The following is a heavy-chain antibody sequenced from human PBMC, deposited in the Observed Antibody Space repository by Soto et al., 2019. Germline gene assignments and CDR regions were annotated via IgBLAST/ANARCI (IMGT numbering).Heavy chain of an antibody. Sequence: HGESLKISCEASGYTFTYYWIGWVRQMPGTGLEWMGIIYPPHPEIRYTPSFQDQFTMSVDKAIGTAYLQWSSLKSSDTAMYYWARRPIMITFGGVIAHDYWGQGTLVTVSA. V-gene: IGHV5-51*01. J-gene: IGHJ4*02. D-gene: IGHD3-16*02. CDR3: ARRPIMITFGGVIAHDY. CDR2: IYPPHPEI. CDR1: GYTFTYYW.